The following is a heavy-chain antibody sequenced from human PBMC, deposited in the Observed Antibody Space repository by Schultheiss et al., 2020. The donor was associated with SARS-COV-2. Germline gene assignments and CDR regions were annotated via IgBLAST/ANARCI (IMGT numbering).Heavy chain of an antibody. V-gene: IGHV3-33*01. CDR3: AREGGKGLWFYFDY. Sequence: GGSLRLSCAASGFTFSSYGMHWVRQAPGKGLEWVAVIWYDGSNKYYADSVKGRFTISRDNSKNTLYLQMNSLRAEDTAVYYCAREGGKGLWFYFDYWGQGTLVTVSS. J-gene: IGHJ4*02. D-gene: IGHD5-18*01. CDR2: IWYDGSNK. CDR1: GFTFSSYG.